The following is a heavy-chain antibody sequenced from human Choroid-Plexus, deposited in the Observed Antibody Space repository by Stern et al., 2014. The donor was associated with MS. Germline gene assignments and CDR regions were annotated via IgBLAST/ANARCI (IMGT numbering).Heavy chain of an antibody. CDR2: ISYDGSDK. D-gene: IGHD2-15*01. CDR1: GFTFSNFG. CDR3: AKDRQWSTYFFDY. J-gene: IGHJ4*02. V-gene: IGHV3-30*18. Sequence: VQLVESGGGVAQPGRPLILSCAASGFTFSNFGMHWVRQAPGKGLEWVALISYDGSDKYYADSVKGLFTIFRDNSKNTLYMHMNSLRAEDTAVYYCAKDRQWSTYFFDYWGQGSRVTVSS.